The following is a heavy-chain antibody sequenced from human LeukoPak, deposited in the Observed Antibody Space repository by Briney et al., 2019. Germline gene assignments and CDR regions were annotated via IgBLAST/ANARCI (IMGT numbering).Heavy chain of an antibody. CDR3: SKGDTRRGAFDI. CDR2: IYNSGST. CDR1: GASISTYY. Sequence: SETLSLTCTVSGASISTYYWSGIRQPPGEGLEGIGYIYNSGSTYYNPSLKRRITISVDTPKNQLSLKLSCLTAADTAVVYWSKGDTRRGAFDIWGQGTMVGVSS. J-gene: IGHJ3*02. V-gene: IGHV4-59*12.